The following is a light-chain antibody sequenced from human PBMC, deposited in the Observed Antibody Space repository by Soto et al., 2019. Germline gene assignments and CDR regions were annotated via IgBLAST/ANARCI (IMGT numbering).Light chain of an antibody. CDR2: EGT. CDR1: SSDVGNYNL. J-gene: IGLJ3*02. Sequence: QSALTQPAPVSGSPGQSITISCSGTSSDVGNYNLVSWYQQHPGEAPKLMIYEGTKRPSGVSNRFSGSKFGNTASLTISGLQAEEEVDYYCCSYAGDSTWVFGGGTKLTVL. CDR3: CSYAGDSTWV. V-gene: IGLV2-23*01.